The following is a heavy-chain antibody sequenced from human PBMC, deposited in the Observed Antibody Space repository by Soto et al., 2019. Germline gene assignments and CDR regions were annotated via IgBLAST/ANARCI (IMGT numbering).Heavy chain of an antibody. CDR2: IDPSDSYT. Sequence: PGESLKISCKGSGYSFTSYWISWVRQMPGKGLEWMGRIDPSDSYTNYSPSFQGHVTISADKSISTAYLQWSSLKASDTAMYYCARLPVAAAGTDYYYGMDVWGPGTTVTVSS. CDR3: ARLPVAAAGTDYYYGMDV. V-gene: IGHV5-10-1*01. CDR1: GYSFTSYW. D-gene: IGHD6-13*01. J-gene: IGHJ6*02.